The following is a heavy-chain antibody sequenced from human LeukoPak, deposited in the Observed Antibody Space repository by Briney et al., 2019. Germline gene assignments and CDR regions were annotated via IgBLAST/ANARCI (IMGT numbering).Heavy chain of an antibody. Sequence: SQTLSLTCTVSGGSISSGCYYCSWLRQPAGKGLEWIGRIYTSGTTKYNPSLKCRVTISVDTLKNQFSLKLGSVTDADTAVYYCEREYAYYYDSGGYMNWFDPWGQGTLVSVSS. CDR1: GGSISSGCYY. J-gene: IGHJ5*02. D-gene: IGHD3-22*01. CDR2: IYTSGTT. CDR3: EREYAYYYDSGGYMNWFDP. V-gene: IGHV4-61*02.